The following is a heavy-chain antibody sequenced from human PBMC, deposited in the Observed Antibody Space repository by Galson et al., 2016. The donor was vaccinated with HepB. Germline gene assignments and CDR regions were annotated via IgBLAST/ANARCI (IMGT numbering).Heavy chain of an antibody. CDR3: TTDYDYIWGTFRPDAFEI. D-gene: IGHD3-16*01. V-gene: IGHV3-15*01. CDR2: IKFEADGGTA. J-gene: IGHJ3*02. Sequence: SLRLSCAVSGFTFSNAWMSWVRQAPGKGLEWVGRIKFEADGGTADYAAPVKGRFSISRDDSTNTLFLQMNSLKIEDTAVYYCTTDYDYIWGTFRPDAFEIWGQGTMVTVSS. CDR1: GFTFSNAW.